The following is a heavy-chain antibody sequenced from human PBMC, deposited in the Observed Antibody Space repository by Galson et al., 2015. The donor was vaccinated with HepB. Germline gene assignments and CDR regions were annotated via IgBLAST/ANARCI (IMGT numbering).Heavy chain of an antibody. CDR2: ISSSGAFT. V-gene: IGHV3-23*01. CDR1: GFNFKSRT. D-gene: IGHD6-19*01. Sequence: ALILPCGAAGFNFKSRTRTWGRQAPGKGLQWVSSISSSGAFTYYADAAKVRCTNSRDNSRNTLYLQMNSLRAEDTAVYFCAKDSVSGSSLPTFFDHWGQGALVTVSS. CDR3: AKDSVSGSSLPTFFDH. J-gene: IGHJ4*02.